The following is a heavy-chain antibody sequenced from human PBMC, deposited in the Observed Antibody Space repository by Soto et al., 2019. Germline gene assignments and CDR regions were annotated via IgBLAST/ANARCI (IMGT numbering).Heavy chain of an antibody. V-gene: IGHV4-39*01. CDR2: IYYSGST. J-gene: IGHJ4*02. Sequence: PSETLSLTCTVSGGSISSSSYYWGWIRQPPGKGLEWIGSIYYSGSTYYNPSLKSRVTISVDTSKKQFSLKLSSVTAADTAVYYCAVGTISATTFDYWGQGTLVTVYS. D-gene: IGHD1-20*01. CDR1: GGSISSSSYY. CDR3: AVGTISATTFDY.